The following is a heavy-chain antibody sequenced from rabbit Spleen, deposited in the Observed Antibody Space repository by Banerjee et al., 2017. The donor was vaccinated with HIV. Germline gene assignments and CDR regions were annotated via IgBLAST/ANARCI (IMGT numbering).Heavy chain of an antibody. Sequence: QEQLEESGGDLVKTEGSLTLPCTASGFSFSSSYYMYWVRQAPGKGLEWIGCIYAGSSGSTYYASWAKGRFTCSKTSSTTVTLQMTRLTAADTATYFCARDTSSSFSSYGMDLWGQGTLVTVS. CDR2: IYAGSSGST. V-gene: IGHV1S45*01. J-gene: IGHJ6*01. D-gene: IGHD1-1*01. CDR1: GFSFSSSYY. CDR3: ARDTSSSFSSYGMDL.